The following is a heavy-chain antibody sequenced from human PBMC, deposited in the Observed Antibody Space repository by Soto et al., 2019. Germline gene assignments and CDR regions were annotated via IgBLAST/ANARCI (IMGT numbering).Heavy chain of an antibody. D-gene: IGHD5-18*01. CDR3: AKEADTAMVRDI. J-gene: IGHJ3*02. V-gene: IGHV3-30*18. Sequence: QVQLVESGGGVVQPGRSLRVSCAGSGFIFSAYGIHWVRQAPGKGVEWVAVISYDGSNKYYADSVKGRFTISRDNSKNTVDLQMDSRRADDTAVYYCAKEADTAMVRDIWGQGTMVSVSS. CDR2: ISYDGSNK. CDR1: GFIFSAYG.